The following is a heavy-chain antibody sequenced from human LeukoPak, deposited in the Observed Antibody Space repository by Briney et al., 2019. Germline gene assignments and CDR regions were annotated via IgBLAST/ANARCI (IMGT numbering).Heavy chain of an antibody. Sequence: GESLKISCKGSGYSFTSYWISWVRQMPGKGLEWMGRIDPSDSYTNYSPSFQGHVTISADKSTSTAYLQWSSLKASDTAMYYCARHSRCSSTGCPIDYWGQGTLVTVSS. D-gene: IGHD2-2*01. V-gene: IGHV5-10-1*01. CDR2: IDPSDSYT. CDR3: ARHSRCSSTGCPIDY. J-gene: IGHJ4*02. CDR1: GYSFTSYW.